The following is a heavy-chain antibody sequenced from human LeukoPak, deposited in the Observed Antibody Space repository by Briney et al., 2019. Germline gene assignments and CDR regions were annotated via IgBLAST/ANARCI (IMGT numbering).Heavy chain of an antibody. J-gene: IGHJ5*02. V-gene: IGHV1-2*02. CDR1: GYTFTGYY. Sequence: ASVKVSCNASGYTFTGYYMHWVRQAPGQGPEWMGWINPNSGGTNYAQKFQGRVTMTRDTSISTAYMELSRLRSDDTAVYYCARDGRIVGATVPRWFDPWGQGTLVTVSS. D-gene: IGHD1-26*01. CDR2: INPNSGGT. CDR3: ARDGRIVGATVPRWFDP.